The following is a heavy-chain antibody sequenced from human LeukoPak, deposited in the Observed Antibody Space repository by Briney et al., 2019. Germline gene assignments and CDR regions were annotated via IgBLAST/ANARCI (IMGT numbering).Heavy chain of an antibody. Sequence: GGSLRLSCAASGFTFSSYSMNWVRQAPGKGLEWVSFISTSSSYIHNADSVKGRFTISRDNAKNSLYLQMNSLRAEDTAVYYCASYPYYYDSSGYVGAGDYWGQGTLVTVSS. V-gene: IGHV3-21*01. D-gene: IGHD3-22*01. CDR1: GFTFSSYS. CDR2: ISTSSSYI. CDR3: ASYPYYYDSSGYVGAGDY. J-gene: IGHJ4*02.